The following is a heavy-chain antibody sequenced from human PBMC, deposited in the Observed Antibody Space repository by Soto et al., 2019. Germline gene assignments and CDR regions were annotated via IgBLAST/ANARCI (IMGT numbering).Heavy chain of an antibody. CDR2: IYYSGST. V-gene: IGHV4-30-4*01. CDR3: ASAPQDHGDYVDYSRGFYYDD. J-gene: IGHJ4*02. Sequence: SETLSLTCTVSGGSISSGDYYWSWIHQPPGKGLEWIGYIYYSGSTYYNPSLKSRVTISVDTSQNQFSLKLSSVTAADTAVYYCASAPQDHGDYVDYSRGFYYDDCGQRTLVTVSS. CDR1: GGSISSGDYY. D-gene: IGHD4-17*01.